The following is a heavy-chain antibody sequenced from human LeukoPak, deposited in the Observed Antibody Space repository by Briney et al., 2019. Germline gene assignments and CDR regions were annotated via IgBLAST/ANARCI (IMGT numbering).Heavy chain of an antibody. CDR2: IRSKANSYAT. CDR3: ARGGAYFWSGYSPIEY. V-gene: IGHV3-73*01. CDR1: GFTFSGSA. D-gene: IGHD3-3*01. Sequence: GGSLRLSCAASGFTFSGSAMHWVRQASGKGLEWVGRIRSKANSYATAYAASVKGRFTISRDDSKNTAYLQMNSLRAEDTAVYYCARGGAYFWSGYSPIEYWGQGTLVTVSS. J-gene: IGHJ4*02.